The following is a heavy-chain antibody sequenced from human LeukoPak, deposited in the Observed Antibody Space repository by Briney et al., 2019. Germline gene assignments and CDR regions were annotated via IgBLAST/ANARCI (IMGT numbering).Heavy chain of an antibody. CDR2: IYYSGST. CDR1: GFSISSGYY. CDR3: AKVGATTKGQTY. D-gene: IGHD1-26*01. J-gene: IGHJ4*02. V-gene: IGHV4-38-2*02. Sequence: YPSETLSLTCTVTGFSISSGYYWGWIRQPPGKGLEWIGSIYYSGSTYYNPSLKSRVTISVDTSKNQFSLKLSSVTAADTAVYYCAKVGATTKGQTYWGQGTLVTASS.